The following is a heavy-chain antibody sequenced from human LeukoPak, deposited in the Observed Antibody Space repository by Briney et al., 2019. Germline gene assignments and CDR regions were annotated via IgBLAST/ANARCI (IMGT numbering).Heavy chain of an antibody. D-gene: IGHD6-13*01. Sequence: SETLSLTCTVSGGSISNYFWGWIRQPPGKGLEWIGYIYYTGSTNYNPSLKSRVTISVDTAKNQFSLNVRSVTAADTALYYCASGTLITAAGLFDYWGQGTLVTVSS. CDR1: GGSISNYF. CDR3: ASGTLITAAGLFDY. CDR2: IYYTGST. J-gene: IGHJ4*02. V-gene: IGHV4-59*01.